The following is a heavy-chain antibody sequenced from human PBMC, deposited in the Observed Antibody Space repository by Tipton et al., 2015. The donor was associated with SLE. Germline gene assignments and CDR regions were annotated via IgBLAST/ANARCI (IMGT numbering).Heavy chain of an antibody. J-gene: IGHJ6*03. D-gene: IGHD3-3*01. CDR1: GGPISSSSYY. CDR2: IYYSGST. V-gene: IGHV4-39*07. Sequence: LRLSCTVSGGPISSSSYYWGWIRQPPGKGLEWIGSIYYSGSTYYNPSLKSRVTISVDTSKNQFSLKLSSVTAADTAVYYCARAGVTIFGVVEAGYYYMDVWGKGTTVTVSS. CDR3: ARAGVTIFGVVEAGYYYMDV.